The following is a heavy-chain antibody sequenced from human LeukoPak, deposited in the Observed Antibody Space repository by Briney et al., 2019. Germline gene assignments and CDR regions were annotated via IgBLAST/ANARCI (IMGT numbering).Heavy chain of an antibody. J-gene: IGHJ5*02. D-gene: IGHD3-10*01. CDR2: ISAYNGNT. V-gene: IGHV1-18*04. Sequence: PGASVKVSCKASGYTFTSYGISWVRQAPGQGLESMGWISAYNGNTNYAQKLQGRVTMTTDTSTSTAYMELRSLRSDDTAVYYCARDPRDTMVRGVIITSWFDPWGQGTLVTVSS. CDR1: GYTFTSYG. CDR3: ARDPRDTMVRGVIITSWFDP.